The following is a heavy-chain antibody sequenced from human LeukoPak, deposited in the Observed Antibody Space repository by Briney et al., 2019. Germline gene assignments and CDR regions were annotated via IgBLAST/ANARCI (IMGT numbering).Heavy chain of an antibody. J-gene: IGHJ6*03. V-gene: IGHV3-30*04. Sequence: GGSLRLSRAASGFTFSSYAMHWVRQAPGKGLEWVAVISYDGSNKYYADSVKGRFTISRDNSKNTLYLQMNSLRAEDTAVYYCARGGNRITIFGVVITYYYYMDVWGKGTTVTVSS. CDR1: GFTFSSYA. CDR3: ARGGNRITIFGVVITYYYYMDV. CDR2: ISYDGSNK. D-gene: IGHD3-3*01.